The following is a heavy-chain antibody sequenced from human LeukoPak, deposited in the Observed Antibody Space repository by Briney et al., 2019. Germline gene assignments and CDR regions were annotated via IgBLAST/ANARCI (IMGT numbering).Heavy chain of an antibody. CDR1: GFTLSSFG. CDR2: IGTTTSTI. D-gene: IGHD2-2*01. CDR3: ARDRGYCRGTTCYAYYFDS. V-gene: IGHV3-48*04. J-gene: IGHJ4*02. Sequence: QPGGSPRLSCAASGFTLSSFGMNWVRQAPGKGLEWVSYIGTTTSTIYYADSVKGRFTISRDNAKNSLYLQMNSLRAEDTAVYYCARDRGYCRGTTCYAYYFDSWGQGTLVTVSS.